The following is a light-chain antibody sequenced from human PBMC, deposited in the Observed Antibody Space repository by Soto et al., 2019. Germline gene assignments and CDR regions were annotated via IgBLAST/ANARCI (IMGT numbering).Light chain of an antibody. V-gene: IGKV1-5*03. CDR1: QSISSW. J-gene: IGKJ1*01. CDR2: KAS. Sequence: DIQMTQSPSTLSASVGDRVTITCRASQSISSWLAWYQQKPGKAPKLLIYKASSLESGVPSRFSGSGSGTEIILTISSLQPDDFATYYCQQYNSYWTFGQGTKVEIK. CDR3: QQYNSYWT.